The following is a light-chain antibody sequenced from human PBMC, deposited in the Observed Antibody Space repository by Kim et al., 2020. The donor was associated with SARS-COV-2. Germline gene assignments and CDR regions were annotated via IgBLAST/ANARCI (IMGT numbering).Light chain of an antibody. V-gene: IGKV1-39*01. CDR3: QQTYGIPVT. Sequence: DIQMTQSPSTLYASVGDRVTITCRSSQSSSTYVNWYQQRSGKAPRLLIYAASSLQSGVPSRFSGSGSGTHFTLTISSLHPEDFATYYCQQTYGIPVTFGQGTRLEIK. J-gene: IGKJ5*01. CDR1: QSSSTY. CDR2: AAS.